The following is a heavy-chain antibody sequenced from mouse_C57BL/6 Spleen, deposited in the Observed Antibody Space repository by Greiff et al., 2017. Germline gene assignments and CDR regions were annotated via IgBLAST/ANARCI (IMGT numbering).Heavy chain of an antibody. CDR1: GFTFSDYG. J-gene: IGHJ4*01. CDR2: ISSGSSTI. V-gene: IGHV5-17*01. Sequence: EVMLVESGGGLVKPGGSLKLSCAASGFTFSDYGMHWVRQAPEKGLEWVAYISSGSSTIYYADTVKGRFTISRDNAKNTLFLQMTSLRSEDTAMYYCASPLYTGAMDYWGQGTSVTVSS. CDR3: ASPLYTGAMDY.